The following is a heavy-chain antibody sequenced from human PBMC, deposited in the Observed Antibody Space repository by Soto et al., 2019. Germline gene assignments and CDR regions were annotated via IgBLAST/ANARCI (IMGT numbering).Heavy chain of an antibody. D-gene: IGHD3-10*01. J-gene: IGHJ4*02. CDR2: IKQDGSEK. V-gene: IGHV3-7*05. CDR3: ARDITGLLWFGESPFDY. CDR1: GFTFSSYW. Sequence: ESGGGLVQPGGSLRLSCAASGFTFSSYWMSWVRQAPGKGLEWVANIKQDGSEKYYVDSVKGRFTISRDNAKNSLYLQMNSLRAEDTAVYYCARDITGLLWFGESPFDYWGQGTLVTVSS.